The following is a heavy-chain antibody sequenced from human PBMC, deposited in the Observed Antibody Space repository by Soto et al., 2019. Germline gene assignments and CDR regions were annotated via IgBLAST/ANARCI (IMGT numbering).Heavy chain of an antibody. D-gene: IGHD6-19*01. J-gene: IGHJ6*02. Sequence: QVQLVESGGGVVQPGRSLRLSCAASGFTFSSYAMHWVRQAPGKGLEWVAVISYDDSNNYYADSVKGRFTISRDNSKNTQYLQMNSLRAEETAGYYCARAGILWSSGPQGDYYGMDDWGQGTTVTVAS. CDR1: GFTFSSYA. CDR2: ISYDDSNN. CDR3: ARAGILWSSGPQGDYYGMDD. V-gene: IGHV3-30-3*01.